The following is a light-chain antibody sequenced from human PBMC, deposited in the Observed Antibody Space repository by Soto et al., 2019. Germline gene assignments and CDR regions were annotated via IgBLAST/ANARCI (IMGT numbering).Light chain of an antibody. CDR1: SSDIGGYDY. V-gene: IGLV2-14*01. CDR2: DVN. Sequence: QSALTQPASVSGSPGQSITLSCTGTSSDIGGYDYVSWYQRHPGKAPKLIIYDVNNRPSGVSNRFAGSKSGNTASLTISGLQAEDEADDYCTSYASGSSHVVFGGGTKRTFL. J-gene: IGLJ2*01. CDR3: TSYASGSSHVV.